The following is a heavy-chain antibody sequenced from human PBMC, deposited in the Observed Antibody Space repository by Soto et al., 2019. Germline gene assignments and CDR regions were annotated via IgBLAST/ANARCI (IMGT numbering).Heavy chain of an antibody. V-gene: IGHV1-69*12. CDR2: IIPIFGTA. CDR1: GGTFSSYA. J-gene: IGHJ4*02. D-gene: IGHD3-22*01. CDR3: ARGAIYDSSGYYDY. Sequence: QVQLVQSGAEVKKPGSSVKVSCKASGGTFSSYAISWVRQAPGQGLEWMGGIIPIFGTANYAQKFQGRVTXXAXEXXSTAYMELSSLRSEDTAVYYCARGAIYDSSGYYDYWGQGTLVTVSS.